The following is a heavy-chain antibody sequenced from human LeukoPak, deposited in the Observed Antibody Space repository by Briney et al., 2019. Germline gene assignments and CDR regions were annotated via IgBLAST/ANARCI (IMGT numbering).Heavy chain of an antibody. CDR2: IYTSGST. J-gene: IGHJ4*02. CDR3: ATLGYSYGTDY. D-gene: IGHD5-18*01. Sequence: PSETLSLTCTVSGGSISSYYWGWIRQPAGKGLEWIGRIYTSGSTNYNPSLKSRVTISVDTSKNQFSLKLSSVTAADTAVYYCATLGYSYGTDYWGQGTLVTVSS. CDR1: GGSISSYY. V-gene: IGHV4-4*07.